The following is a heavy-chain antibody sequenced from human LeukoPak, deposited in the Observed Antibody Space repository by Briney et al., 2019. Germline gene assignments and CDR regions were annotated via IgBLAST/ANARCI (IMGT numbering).Heavy chain of an antibody. Sequence: KAGGSLRLSCAASGFTFDDYAMHWVRQAPGKGLEWVSSISSSSSYIYYADSVKGRFTISRDNAKNSLYLQMNSLRAEDTAVYYCARIILRQLWYYYYMDVWGKGTTVTVSS. V-gene: IGHV3-21*01. CDR1: GFTFDDYA. CDR3: ARIILRQLWYYYYMDV. J-gene: IGHJ6*03. D-gene: IGHD5-18*01. CDR2: ISSSSSYI.